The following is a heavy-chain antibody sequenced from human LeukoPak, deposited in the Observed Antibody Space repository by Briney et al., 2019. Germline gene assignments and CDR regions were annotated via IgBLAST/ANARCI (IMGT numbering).Heavy chain of an antibody. D-gene: IGHD6-19*01. J-gene: IGHJ5*02. CDR3: ARAGAVAGDNWFDP. CDR2: INPNSGGT. Sequence: ASVKVSCKASGYTFTGYYMHWVRQAPGQGLEWMGWINPNSGGTYYAQKFQGRVTMTRDTSISTAYMELSRLRSDDTAVYYCARAGAVAGDNWFDPWGQGTLVTVSS. CDR1: GYTFTGYY. V-gene: IGHV1-2*02.